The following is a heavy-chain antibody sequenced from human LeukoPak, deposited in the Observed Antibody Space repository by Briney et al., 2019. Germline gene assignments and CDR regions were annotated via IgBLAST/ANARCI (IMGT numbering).Heavy chain of an antibody. CDR1: GFTFTSSA. V-gene: IGHV1-58*02. CDR2: IVVGSGNT. Sequence: SVKVSCKASGFTFTSSAMQWVRQARGQRLEWIGWIVVGSGNTNHAQKFQERVTITRDMSTSTAYMELSSLRSEDTAVYYCAAVSLGGYSYGSDAFDIWGQGPMVTVSS. D-gene: IGHD5-18*01. CDR3: AAVSLGGYSYGSDAFDI. J-gene: IGHJ3*02.